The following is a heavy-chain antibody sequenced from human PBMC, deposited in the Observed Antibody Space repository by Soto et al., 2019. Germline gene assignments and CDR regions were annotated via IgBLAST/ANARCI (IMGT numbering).Heavy chain of an antibody. V-gene: IGHV1-3*01. J-gene: IGHJ4*02. Sequence: QVQLVQSGAEVKKPGASVKVSCKASGYTFTSYAMHWVRLAPGQRLEWMGWINAGNGNTKYSQKFQGRVTITRDTSASTAYMELSSLRSEDTAVYYCARDGDGHKLVPGYWGQGTLVTVSS. D-gene: IGHD6-13*01. CDR2: INAGNGNT. CDR3: ARDGDGHKLVPGY. CDR1: GYTFTSYA.